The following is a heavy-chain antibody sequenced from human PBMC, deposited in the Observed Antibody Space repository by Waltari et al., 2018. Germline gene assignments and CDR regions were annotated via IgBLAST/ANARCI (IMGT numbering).Heavy chain of an antibody. Sequence: EVQLVESGGGLVQPGGSRRLSCAASGFTFSSYWMHWVRQAPGKGLVWVSRINTDGSSKSYADSVKGRFTISRDNAKNTLYLQMNSLRAEDTAVYYCARVFRRSGSYYDYWGQGTLVTVSS. V-gene: IGHV3-74*01. CDR1: GFTFSSYW. CDR2: INTDGSSK. D-gene: IGHD1-26*01. CDR3: ARVFRRSGSYYDY. J-gene: IGHJ4*02.